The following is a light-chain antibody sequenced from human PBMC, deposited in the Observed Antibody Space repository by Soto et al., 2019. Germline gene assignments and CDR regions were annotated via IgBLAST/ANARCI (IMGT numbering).Light chain of an antibody. CDR2: AAS. CDR1: QSISSY. J-gene: IGKJ1*01. V-gene: IGKV1-39*01. Sequence: DIQMTQSPSSLSASVGDRFTITCRASQSISSYLNWYQQKPGKAPKLLIYAASSLQSGVPSRFSGSGSGTDFTLTISSLQPDDFATYYCQQYHTYSTFGQGTKVDIK. CDR3: QQYHTYST.